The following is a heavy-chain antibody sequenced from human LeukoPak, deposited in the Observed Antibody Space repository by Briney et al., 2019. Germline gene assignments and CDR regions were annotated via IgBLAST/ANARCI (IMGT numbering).Heavy chain of an antibody. CDR1: GFTFSSYA. CDR2: FSGSGGST. Sequence: GGSLRLSCAASGFTFSSYATSWVRQAPGKGLEWVSAFSGSGGSTYYADSVKGRFTISRDNSKNTLYLQMNSLRAEDTAVYYCAKRHSSSWYFWGQGTLVTVSS. D-gene: IGHD6-13*01. CDR3: AKRHSSSWYF. J-gene: IGHJ4*02. V-gene: IGHV3-23*01.